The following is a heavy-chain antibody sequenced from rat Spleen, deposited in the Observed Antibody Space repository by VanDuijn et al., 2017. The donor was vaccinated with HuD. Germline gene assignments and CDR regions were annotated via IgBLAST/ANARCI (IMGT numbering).Heavy chain of an antibody. CDR3: ARPDYGYPFAY. Sequence: EVQLVESGGGLVQSGRSLKLSCAASGFIYSNYVMAWVRQAPTKGLEWVASISTGGGDTYYRDSVMGRFTISRDNAKNTLYLQMDSLRSEDTATYYCARPDYGYPFAYWGQGTLVTVSS. CDR2: ISTGGGDT. V-gene: IGHV5S13*01. D-gene: IGHD1-7*01. J-gene: IGHJ3*01. CDR1: GFIYSNYV.